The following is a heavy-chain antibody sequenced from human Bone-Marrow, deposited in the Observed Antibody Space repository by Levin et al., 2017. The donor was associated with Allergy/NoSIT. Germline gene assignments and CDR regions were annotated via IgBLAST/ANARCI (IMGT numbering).Heavy chain of an antibody. J-gene: IGHJ4*02. CDR3: AKQRGATIDF. Sequence: GGSLRLSCAASGFAFSSFAMGWVRQAPGRGLEWVSTIGGRGDTSDYSDSVRGRFTISRDNSNDTLFLQLSRLRPDDTATYYCAKQRGATIDFWGQGTLVTVSS. D-gene: IGHD1-26*01. V-gene: IGHV3-23*01. CDR2: IGGRGDTS. CDR1: GFAFSSFA.